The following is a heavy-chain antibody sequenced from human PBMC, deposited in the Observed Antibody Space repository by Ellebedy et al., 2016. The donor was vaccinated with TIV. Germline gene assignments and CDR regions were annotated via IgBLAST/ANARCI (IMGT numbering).Heavy chain of an antibody. V-gene: IGHV5-51*01. Sequence: GESLKISXKGSGYSFTSYWIGWVRQMPGKGLEWMGIIYPGDSDTRYSPSFQGQVTISADKSISTAYLQWSSLKASDTAMYYCARSRPRWFGEMYGMDVWGQGTTVTVSS. CDR1: GYSFTSYW. CDR2: IYPGDSDT. D-gene: IGHD3-10*01. CDR3: ARSRPRWFGEMYGMDV. J-gene: IGHJ6*02.